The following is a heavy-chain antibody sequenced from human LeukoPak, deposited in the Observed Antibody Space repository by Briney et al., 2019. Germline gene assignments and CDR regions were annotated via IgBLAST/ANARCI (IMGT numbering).Heavy chain of an antibody. CDR3: ARGPTYYYDSSGYSFFFQH. Sequence: PSETLSLTCAVYGGSFSGYYWSWIRQPPGKGLEWIGEINHSGSTNYNPSLKSRVTISVDTSKNQFSLKLSSVTAADTAVYYCARGPTYYYDSSGYSFFFQHWGQGILVTVSS. CDR2: INHSGST. CDR1: GGSFSGYY. J-gene: IGHJ1*01. V-gene: IGHV4-34*01. D-gene: IGHD3-22*01.